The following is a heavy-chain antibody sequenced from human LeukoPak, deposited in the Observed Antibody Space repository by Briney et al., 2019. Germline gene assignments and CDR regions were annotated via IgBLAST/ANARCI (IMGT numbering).Heavy chain of an antibody. Sequence: PSETLSLTCTVSGVSISTYYWSWIRQPPGKGLEWIGYIYYSGITRYNPSLKSRLTMSVDTSKNQFSLKLSSVTAADTAVYYCARVGSYSFDYWGQGTLVTVSA. CDR1: GVSISTYY. D-gene: IGHD6-13*01. CDR3: ARVGSYSFDY. V-gene: IGHV4-59*01. CDR2: IYYSGIT. J-gene: IGHJ4*02.